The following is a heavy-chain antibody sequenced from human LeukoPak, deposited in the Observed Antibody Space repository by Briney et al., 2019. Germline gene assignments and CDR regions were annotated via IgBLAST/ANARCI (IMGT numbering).Heavy chain of an antibody. Sequence: SETLSLTCTVSGGSISSYYWSWIRQPAGKGLEWIGRIYTSGSTNYNPSLKSRVTMSVDMSKNQLSLEVSSVTAADTAVYYCARGSSGNAWNYSYWGQGTLVTVSS. D-gene: IGHD1-7*01. V-gene: IGHV4-4*07. CDR1: GGSISSYY. J-gene: IGHJ4*02. CDR2: IYTSGST. CDR3: ARGSSGNAWNYSY.